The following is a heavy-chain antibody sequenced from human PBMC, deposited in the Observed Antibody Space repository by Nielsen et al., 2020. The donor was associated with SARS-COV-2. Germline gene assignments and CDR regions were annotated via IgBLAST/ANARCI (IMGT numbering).Heavy chain of an antibody. Sequence: GESLKISCAASGCTFSSYGMHWVRQAPGKGLEWVAVISYDGSNKYYADSVKGRFTISRDNSKNTLYLQMNSLRAEDTAVYYCAKDLTSGSYYDWFDPWGQGTLVTVSS. D-gene: IGHD1-26*01. V-gene: IGHV3-30*18. J-gene: IGHJ5*02. CDR3: AKDLTSGSYYDWFDP. CDR2: ISYDGSNK. CDR1: GCTFSSYG.